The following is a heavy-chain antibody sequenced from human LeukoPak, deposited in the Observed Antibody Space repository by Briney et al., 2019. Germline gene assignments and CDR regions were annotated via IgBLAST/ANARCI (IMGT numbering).Heavy chain of an antibody. CDR1: GYSFTSYW. D-gene: IGHD4-17*01. CDR3: ARHRNGDYGEGSYYYGMDV. Sequence: GESLKISCKGSGYSFTSYWIGWVRQMPGKGLEWMGIIYPGDSDTRYSPSFQGQVTISADKSISTAYLQWSSLKASDTAMYYCARHRNGDYGEGSYYYGMDVWGQGTTVTVSS. J-gene: IGHJ6*02. CDR2: IYPGDSDT. V-gene: IGHV5-51*01.